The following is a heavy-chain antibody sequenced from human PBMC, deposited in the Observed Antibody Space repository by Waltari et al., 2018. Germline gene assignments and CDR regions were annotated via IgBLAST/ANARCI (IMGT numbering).Heavy chain of an antibody. D-gene: IGHD5-12*01. Sequence: EVQLLESGGGLVQPGGSLRLSCAASGFTFSSYAMSWVRQAPGKGLEWVSAISGSGGSTYYADSVKGRFTISRDNSKNTLSLQMNSLRAEDTAVYYCAKGGRDGYNHFDYWGQGTLVTVSS. CDR1: GFTFSSYA. J-gene: IGHJ4*02. CDR2: ISGSGGST. CDR3: AKGGRDGYNHFDY. V-gene: IGHV3-23*01.